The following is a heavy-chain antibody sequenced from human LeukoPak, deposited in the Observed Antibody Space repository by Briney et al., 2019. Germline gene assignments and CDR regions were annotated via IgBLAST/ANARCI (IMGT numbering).Heavy chain of an antibody. J-gene: IGHJ3*02. Sequence: SQTLSLTCAISGDSVSSNSAAWNWIRQSPSRGLEWLARTYYRSTWYNVYAVSVKSRITINPDTSKNLLSLQLNSVSPEDTAVYYCAREITDAFDIWGQGTMVTVSS. CDR1: GDSVSSNSAA. D-gene: IGHD1-14*01. V-gene: IGHV6-1*01. CDR2: TYYRSTWYN. CDR3: AREITDAFDI.